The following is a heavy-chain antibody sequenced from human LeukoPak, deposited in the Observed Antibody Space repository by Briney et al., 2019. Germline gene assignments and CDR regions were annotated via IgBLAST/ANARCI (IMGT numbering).Heavy chain of an antibody. J-gene: IGHJ4*02. V-gene: IGHV3-74*01. D-gene: IGHD1-7*01. Sequence: GGSLRLSCAASGFTFSSYWMHWVRQAPGKGLVWVSRINSDGSSTYYADSVKGRFTISRDNSKNTLYLQMNSLRAEDTAVYYCAKEDWNYNFDYWGQGTLVTVSS. CDR3: AKEDWNYNFDY. CDR2: INSDGSST. CDR1: GFTFSSYW.